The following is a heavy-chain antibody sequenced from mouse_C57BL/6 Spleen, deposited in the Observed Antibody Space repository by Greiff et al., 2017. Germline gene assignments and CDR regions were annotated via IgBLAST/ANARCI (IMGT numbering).Heavy chain of an antibody. Sequence: VQLQQSGPGLVKPSQSLSLTCSVTGYSITSGYYWNWIRQFPGNKLEWMGYISYDGSNNYNPSLKNRISITRDTSKNQFFLKLNSVTTEDTATYYCARVYDLWYFDVWGTGTTVTVSS. V-gene: IGHV3-6*01. D-gene: IGHD2-3*01. CDR2: ISYDGSN. CDR3: ARVYDLWYFDV. CDR1: GYSITSGYY. J-gene: IGHJ1*03.